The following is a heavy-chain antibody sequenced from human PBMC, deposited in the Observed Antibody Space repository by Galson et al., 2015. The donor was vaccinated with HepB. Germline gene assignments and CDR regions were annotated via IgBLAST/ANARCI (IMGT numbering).Heavy chain of an antibody. CDR3: ARDIVAPSMPPLNDAFDI. J-gene: IGHJ3*02. CDR1: GDSITSSSYY. V-gene: IGHV4-39*01. Sequence: ETLSLTCTVSGDSITSSSYYWGWIRQPPGKGLEWIGSVYYTGSTYYNPSLKSRVIISVGTSKNQFSLRLSSVAAADTAVYYCARDIVAPSMPPLNDAFDIWGQGTMVTVSS. D-gene: IGHD5-12*01. CDR2: VYYTGST.